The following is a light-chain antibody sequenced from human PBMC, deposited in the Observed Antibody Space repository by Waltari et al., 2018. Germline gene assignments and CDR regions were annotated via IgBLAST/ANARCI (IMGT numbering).Light chain of an antibody. J-gene: IGLJ3*02. V-gene: IGLV2-8*01. CDR1: TIAAYNY. CDR2: GVH. Sequence: QSALTQPPSASGSPGQSVTISCTGATIAAYNYISWYQQHPGKAPKLIIHGVHKRPPGVPDRCSGCKSGNPASLPFSGLQPEDEANDYCFAYLGSDSWVFGGGTKLTVL. CDR3: FAYLGSDSWV.